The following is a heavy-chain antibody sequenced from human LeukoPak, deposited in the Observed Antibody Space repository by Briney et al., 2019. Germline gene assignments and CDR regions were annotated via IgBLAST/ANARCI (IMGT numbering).Heavy chain of an antibody. CDR2: ISYSGSN. J-gene: IGHJ4*02. CDR3: ARYVWGSYPTFEDY. Sequence: SETLSLTCTVSGGSISSYHWSWIRQPPGKGLEWIGYISYSGSNNYNPSLKSRVTISVDTSKNQFSLKLSSVTAADTAVYYYARYVWGSYPTFEDYWGQGTLVTVSS. CDR1: GGSISSYH. V-gene: IGHV4-59*01. D-gene: IGHD3-16*02.